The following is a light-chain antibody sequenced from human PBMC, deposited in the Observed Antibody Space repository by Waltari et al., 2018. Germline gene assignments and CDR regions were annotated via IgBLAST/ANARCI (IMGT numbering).Light chain of an antibody. J-gene: IGLJ3*02. V-gene: IGLV1-40*01. Sequence: QSVLTQPPSVSGAPGQRVTISCTGSGSNTGAGSDAHWYQQLPRAAPKLLIYGSTSRPLGVPDRFFGSTSGTSASLAITGLQAEDEADYYCQSYDTSLRVVFGGGTKLTVL. CDR3: QSYDTSLRVV. CDR1: GSNTGAGSD. CDR2: GST.